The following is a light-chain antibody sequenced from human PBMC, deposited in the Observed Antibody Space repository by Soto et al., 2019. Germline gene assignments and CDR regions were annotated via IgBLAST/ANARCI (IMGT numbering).Light chain of an antibody. CDR3: CSYASSSTYV. Sequence: QSALTQPASVSGSPGQSITISCTGTSSDVGSYNLVSWYQHHPGKAPKFMIYEVSKRPSGVSNRFSGSKSGNTASLTISGLQAEDEADYYCCSYASSSTYVFGTGTKQTVL. J-gene: IGLJ1*01. CDR2: EVS. CDR1: SSDVGSYNL. V-gene: IGLV2-23*02.